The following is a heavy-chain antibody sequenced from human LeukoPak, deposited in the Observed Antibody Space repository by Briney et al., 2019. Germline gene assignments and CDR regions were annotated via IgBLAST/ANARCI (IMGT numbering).Heavy chain of an antibody. D-gene: IGHD3-22*01. CDR2: ISGSSR. Sequence: GGSLRLSCAASGITFSSYGMSWVRQAPGQGLEWVSGISGSSRYYEDSVKGRFTISRDNSKNTLYLQMNSLRAEDTAVYYCAISTPLRDYYDSTAYGYFQDWGQGTLVTVSS. CDR3: AISTPLRDYYDSTAYGYFQD. CDR1: GITFSSYG. V-gene: IGHV3-23*01. J-gene: IGHJ1*01.